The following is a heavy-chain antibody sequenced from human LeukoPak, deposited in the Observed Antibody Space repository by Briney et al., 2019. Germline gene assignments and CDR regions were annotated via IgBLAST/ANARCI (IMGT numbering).Heavy chain of an antibody. CDR1: GGSISSYY. V-gene: IGHV4-59*01. Sequence: SETLSLTCTVSGGSISSYYWSWIRQPPGKGLEWIGYIYDSGSTNYSPSLKSRVTISIDPPKNQFSLRLSSVTAADTAIYYCARGGTTSFSYWGQGTLVTVSS. CDR3: ARGGTTSFSY. D-gene: IGHD2-2*01. J-gene: IGHJ4*02. CDR2: IYDSGST.